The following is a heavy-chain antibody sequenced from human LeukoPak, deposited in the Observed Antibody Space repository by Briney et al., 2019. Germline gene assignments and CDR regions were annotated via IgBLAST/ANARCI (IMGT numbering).Heavy chain of an antibody. CDR2: IKIKTDGGTT. Sequence: GGSLRLSCAASGFTFSNAWMSWVRQAPGKGLEWVGRIKIKTDGGTTDYAAPVKGRFTISRDDSKNTVYLQMNSLKTEDTAVYYCTTAPHRYCSSTSCHSSYYWGQGTLVTVSS. V-gene: IGHV3-15*01. CDR3: TTAPHRYCSSTSCHSSYY. D-gene: IGHD2-2*02. J-gene: IGHJ4*02. CDR1: GFTFSNAW.